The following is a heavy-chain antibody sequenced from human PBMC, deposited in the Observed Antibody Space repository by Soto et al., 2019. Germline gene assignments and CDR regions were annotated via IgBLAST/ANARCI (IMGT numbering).Heavy chain of an antibody. CDR1: GFTFSSYA. D-gene: IGHD2-15*01. J-gene: IGHJ4*02. V-gene: IGHV3-23*01. CDR2: ISGSGGST. Sequence: PGGSLRLSCAASGFTFSSYAMSWVRQAPGKGLEWVSAISGSGGSTYYADSVKGRFTISRDNSKNTLYLQMNSLRAEDTAVYYCAKDRTVVVVAATHFDYWRQGTLVTVSS. CDR3: AKDRTVVVVAATHFDY.